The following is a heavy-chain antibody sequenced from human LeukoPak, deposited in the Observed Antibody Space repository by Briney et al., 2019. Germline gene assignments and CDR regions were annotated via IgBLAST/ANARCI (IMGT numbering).Heavy chain of an antibody. CDR3: ARAEYSYGRYYYGMDV. CDR1: GGTFSSYA. J-gene: IGHJ6*02. Sequence: EASVKVSCKASGGTFSSYAISWVRQAPGQGLEWMGRIIPILGIANYAQKFQGRVTITADNSTSTAYMELSSLRSEDTAVYYCARAEYSYGRYYYGMDVWGQGTTVTVSS. D-gene: IGHD5-18*01. CDR2: IIPILGIA. V-gene: IGHV1-69*04.